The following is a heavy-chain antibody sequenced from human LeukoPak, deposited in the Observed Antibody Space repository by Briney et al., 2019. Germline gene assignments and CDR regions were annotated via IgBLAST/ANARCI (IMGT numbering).Heavy chain of an antibody. V-gene: IGHV3-7*01. Sequence: GGSLRLSCAASGFTFSSYWMSWVRQAPGKGLEWVANIKQDGSEKYYVDSVRGRFTISRDNAKNSLYLQMNSLRAEDTAVYYCAREEWELLRYYYYYMDVWGKGTTVTVSS. CDR1: GFTFSSYW. CDR2: IKQDGSEK. D-gene: IGHD1-26*01. CDR3: AREEWELLRYYYYYMDV. J-gene: IGHJ6*03.